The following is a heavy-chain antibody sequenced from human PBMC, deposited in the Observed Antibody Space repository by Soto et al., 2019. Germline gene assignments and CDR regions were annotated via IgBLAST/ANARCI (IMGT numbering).Heavy chain of an antibody. V-gene: IGHV1-69*13. CDR1: GGTFSSYS. CDR2: IIPIFGTA. D-gene: IGHD1-7*01. CDR3: ARVTVITGTRDNWFDP. Sequence: SVKVSCKAPGGTFSSYSISWVRQSPGQGLEWMGGIIPIFGTANYAQKFQGRVTITADESTSTAYMELSSLRSEDTAVYYCARVTVITGTRDNWFDPWGHGTLVTVPQ. J-gene: IGHJ5*02.